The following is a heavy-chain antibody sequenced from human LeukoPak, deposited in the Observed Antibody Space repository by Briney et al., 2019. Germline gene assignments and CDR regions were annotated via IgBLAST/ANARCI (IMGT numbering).Heavy chain of an antibody. CDR1: GYTFTSYG. Sequence: ASVKVSCKASGYTFTSYGISWVRQAPGQGLEWMGWISAYNGNTNYAQKLQGRVTMTTDTSTSTAYMELRSLRSDDTAVYYCARDPPGIAAAGSHMDGGNYYYYYYIDVWGKGTTVTVSS. CDR2: ISAYNGNT. D-gene: IGHD6-13*01. V-gene: IGHV1-18*01. CDR3: ARDPPGIAAAGSHMDGGNYYYYYYIDV. J-gene: IGHJ6*03.